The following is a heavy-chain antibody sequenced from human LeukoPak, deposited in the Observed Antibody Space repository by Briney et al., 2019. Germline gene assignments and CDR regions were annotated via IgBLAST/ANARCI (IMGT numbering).Heavy chain of an antibody. CDR2: INHSGST. V-gene: IGHV4-34*01. Sequence: KPSETLSLTCAVYGGSFSGYYWSWIRQPPGKGLEWIGEINHSGSTNYNPSLKSRVTISVDTSKNQFSLKLSSVTAADTAVYYCARVRGARGAFDIWGQGTMVTVSS. CDR1: GGSFSGYY. J-gene: IGHJ3*02. D-gene: IGHD3-10*01. CDR3: ARVRGARGAFDI.